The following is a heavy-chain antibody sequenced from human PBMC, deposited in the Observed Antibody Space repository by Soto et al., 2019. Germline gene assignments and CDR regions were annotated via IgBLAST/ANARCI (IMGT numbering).Heavy chain of an antibody. J-gene: IGHJ6*02. CDR3: ARGDATKIVVTTYYAMDV. Sequence: QVQLVQSGAEVKKPGSSVKVSCKASGGSLRNYGISWLRQAPGQGLEWMGAIIPVFGTPNYAQKFQDRVTITADESTTTVYMEVRSLTSEDTAVYYCARGDATKIVVTTYYAMDVWGQGTTVTVSS. V-gene: IGHV1-69*12. D-gene: IGHD3-22*01. CDR1: GGSLRNYG. CDR2: IIPVFGTP.